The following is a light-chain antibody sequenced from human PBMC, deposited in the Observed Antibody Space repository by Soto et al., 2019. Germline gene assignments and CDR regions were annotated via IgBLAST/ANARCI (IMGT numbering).Light chain of an antibody. CDR3: QKYNSASHT. V-gene: IGKV1-27*01. CDR1: QGISSY. Sequence: DIPMTQSPSSLSASVGDRVTITCRASQGISSYLAWYQQKPGKVPKLLIYAASTLQSGVPSRFSGSGSGTDFTLTISSLQPEDVAIYYCQKYNSASHTFGQGTKLEIK. J-gene: IGKJ2*01. CDR2: AAS.